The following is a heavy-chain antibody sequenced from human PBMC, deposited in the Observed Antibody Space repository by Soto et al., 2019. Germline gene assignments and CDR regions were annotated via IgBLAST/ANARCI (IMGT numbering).Heavy chain of an antibody. D-gene: IGHD2-15*01. Sequence: EVQLLESGGGLVQPGGSLRLSCAASGFAFGAYAMTWVRQAPGKGLEWVAFISGAGGTTYYADSVKGRFTISRDNAKKMLYLDMNSLRAEDTAIYYCAREAEPKLHTHWWFDSWGQGTRVTVSS. CDR2: ISGAGGTT. CDR3: AREAEPKLHTHWWFDS. J-gene: IGHJ5*01. V-gene: IGHV3-23*01. CDR1: GFAFGAYA.